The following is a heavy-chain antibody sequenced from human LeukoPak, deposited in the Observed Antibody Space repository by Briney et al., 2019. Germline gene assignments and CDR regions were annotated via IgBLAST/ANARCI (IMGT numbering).Heavy chain of an antibody. CDR2: IRSKANSYAT. V-gene: IGHV3-73*01. CDR3: TSGIAAAAKEAYYYYYMDV. Sequence: PGGSLRLSCAASGFTFSGSAMHWVRQASGKGLEWVGRIRSKANSYATAYAASVKGRFTISRDDSKNTAYLQMNSLKTEDTAVYYCTSGIAAAAKEAYYYYYMDVWGKGTTVTVSS. D-gene: IGHD6-13*01. J-gene: IGHJ6*03. CDR1: GFTFSGSA.